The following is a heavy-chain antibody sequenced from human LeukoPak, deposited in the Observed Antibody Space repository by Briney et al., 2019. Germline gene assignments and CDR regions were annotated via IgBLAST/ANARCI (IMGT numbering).Heavy chain of an antibody. CDR1: GGSISSYY. CDR2: IYYSGST. D-gene: IGHD3-10*01. Sequence: SETLSLTCTVSGGSISSYYWSWIRQPPGKGLEWIGYIYYSGSTNYNPSLKSRVTISVDTSKNQFSLKLSSVTAADTAVYYCARLGPYGFREAYYYYGMDVWGQGTTVTVSS. CDR3: ARLGPYGFREAYYYYGMDV. V-gene: IGHV4-59*08. J-gene: IGHJ6*02.